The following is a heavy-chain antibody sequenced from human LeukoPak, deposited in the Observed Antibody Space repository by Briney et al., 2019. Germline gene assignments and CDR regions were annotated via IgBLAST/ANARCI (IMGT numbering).Heavy chain of an antibody. Sequence: PSETLSLTCTVSGGSISTNTYYWSWIRQPPGKGLEWIGEINHSGSTNYNPSLKSRVTISVDTSKNQFSLKLSSVTAADTAVYYCARGGTITIFGVAHLDAFDIWGQGTMVTVSS. V-gene: IGHV4-39*07. CDR1: GGSISTNTYY. CDR3: ARGGTITIFGVAHLDAFDI. CDR2: INHSGST. J-gene: IGHJ3*02. D-gene: IGHD3-3*01.